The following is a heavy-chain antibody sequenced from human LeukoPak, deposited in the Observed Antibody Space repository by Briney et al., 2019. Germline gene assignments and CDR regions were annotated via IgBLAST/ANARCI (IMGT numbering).Heavy chain of an antibody. CDR1: GGSVSSGSYY. D-gene: IGHD3-22*01. J-gene: IGHJ4*02. CDR2: IYYSGST. Sequence: SETLSLTCTVSGGSVSSGSYYWSWIRQPPGKGLEWIGYIYYSGSTNYNPSLKSRVTISVDTSKNQFSLKLSSVTAADTAVYYCTRVHYYYDGSWGQGTLVTVSS. CDR3: TRVHYYYDGS. V-gene: IGHV4-61*01.